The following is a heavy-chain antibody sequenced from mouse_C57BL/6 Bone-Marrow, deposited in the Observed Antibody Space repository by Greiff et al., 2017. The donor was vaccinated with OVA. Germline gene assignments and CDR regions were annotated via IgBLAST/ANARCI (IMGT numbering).Heavy chain of an antibody. CDR1: GYTFTDYY. J-gene: IGHJ4*01. D-gene: IGHD2-14*01. CDR2: INPNNGGT. V-gene: IGHV1-26*01. CDR3: ARWGTRGDY. Sequence: EVQLQQSGPELVKPGASVKISCKASGYTFTDYYMNWVKQSHGKSLEWIGDINPNNGGTSYNQKFKGKATLTVDKSSSTAYMELCSLTSEDSAVYYCARWGTRGDYWGQGTSVTVSS.